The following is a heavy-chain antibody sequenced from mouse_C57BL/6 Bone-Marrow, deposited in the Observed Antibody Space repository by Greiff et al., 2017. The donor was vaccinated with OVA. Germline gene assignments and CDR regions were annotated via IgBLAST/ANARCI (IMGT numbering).Heavy chain of an antibody. D-gene: IGHD1-1*01. CDR1: GYTFTSYW. J-gene: IGHJ1*03. CDR3: ASAYGSSYDWYVDV. CDR2: IHPSDSDT. Sequence: VQLQQPGAELVKPGASVKVSCKASGYTFTSYWMHWVKQSPGQGLEWIGRIHPSDSDTNYKQRFKGKVTLTVDKSCSTAYLQLSSLTSEDAAVYYCASAYGSSYDWYVDVWGTGATVTVSS. V-gene: IGHV1-74*01.